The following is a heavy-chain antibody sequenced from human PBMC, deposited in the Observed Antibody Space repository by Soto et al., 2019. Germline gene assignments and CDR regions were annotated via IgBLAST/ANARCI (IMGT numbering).Heavy chain of an antibody. CDR1: GFTFSSYG. D-gene: IGHD4-4*01. J-gene: IGHJ4*02. CDR3: AKPRTTGPCHTVTAFDY. V-gene: IGHV3-30*18. Sequence: PGGSLRLSCAASGFTFSSYGMHWVRQAPGKGLEWVAVISYDGSNKYYADSVKGRFTISRDNSKNTLYLQMNSLRAEDTAVYYCAKPRTTGPCHTVTAFDYWGQGTLVTVSS. CDR2: ISYDGSNK.